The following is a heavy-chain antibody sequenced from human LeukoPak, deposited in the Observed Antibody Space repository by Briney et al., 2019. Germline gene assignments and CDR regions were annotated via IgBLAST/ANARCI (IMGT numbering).Heavy chain of an antibody. D-gene: IGHD2-21*02. CDR2: ISAYNGNT. V-gene: IGHV1-18*01. Sequence: ASVKVSCKASGYTFTSYGISWLRQAPGQGLEWMGWISAYNGNTNYAQKLQGRVTMTTDTSTSTAYMELRSLRSDDTAVYYCASVVDCGGDCYHFDYWGQGTLVTVSS. J-gene: IGHJ4*02. CDR3: ASVVDCGGDCYHFDY. CDR1: GYTFTSYG.